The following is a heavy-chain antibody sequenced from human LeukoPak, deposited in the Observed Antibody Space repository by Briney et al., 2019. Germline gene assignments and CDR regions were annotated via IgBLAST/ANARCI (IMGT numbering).Heavy chain of an antibody. CDR1: SGSISSGDYY. Sequence: SETLSLTCTVSSGSISSGDYYWSWIRQPPGKGLEWVGEINHSGSTNYNPSLKSRVTISVDTSKNQFSLKLSSVTAADTAVYYCARGPQLRSTRAWFDPWGQGTLVTVSS. CDR2: INHSGST. D-gene: IGHD2-2*01. V-gene: IGHV4-39*07. J-gene: IGHJ5*02. CDR3: ARGPQLRSTRAWFDP.